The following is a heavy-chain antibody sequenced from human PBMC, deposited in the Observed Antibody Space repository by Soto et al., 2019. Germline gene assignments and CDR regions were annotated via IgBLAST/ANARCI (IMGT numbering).Heavy chain of an antibody. CDR2: INPNSGGT. V-gene: IGHV1-2*04. Sequence: ASVKVSCKASGYTFTGYYMHWVRQALGQGLEWMGWINPNSGGTNYAQKFQGWVTMTRDTSIGTAYMELSRLRSDDTAVYYCARAMDYYYYYGMDVWGQGTTVTVSS. D-gene: IGHD3-10*01. CDR1: GYTFTGYY. J-gene: IGHJ6*02. CDR3: ARAMDYYYYYGMDV.